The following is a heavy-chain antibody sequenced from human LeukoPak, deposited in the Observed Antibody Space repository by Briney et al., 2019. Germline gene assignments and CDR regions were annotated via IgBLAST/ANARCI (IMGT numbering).Heavy chain of an antibody. CDR3: AKDLRSDYYFDY. V-gene: IGHV3-9*01. D-gene: IGHD3-10*01. Sequence: PGGSLRLSCAASGFTFVDYGMHWVRQAPGKGLEWVSGISWNSGSIGYADSVKGRFTISRDNAKNSLYLQMNSLRTDDTALYYCAKDLRSDYYFDYWGQGTLVTVSS. CDR1: GFTFVDYG. J-gene: IGHJ4*02. CDR2: ISWNSGSI.